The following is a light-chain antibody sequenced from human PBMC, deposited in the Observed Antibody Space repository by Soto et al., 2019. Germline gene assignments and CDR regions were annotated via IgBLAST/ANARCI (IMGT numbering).Light chain of an antibody. CDR3: SSYTSSRVL. CDR2: EVS. J-gene: IGLJ2*01. Sequence: QSALTQPASVSGSPGQSITISCTGTSSDVGDYNYVSWYQQHPGKAPKLMIYEVSNRPSGVSNRFSGSKSGNTASLTISGLQAEDEADYYCSSYTSSRVLFGGGTKLTVL. CDR1: SSDVGDYNY. V-gene: IGLV2-14*01.